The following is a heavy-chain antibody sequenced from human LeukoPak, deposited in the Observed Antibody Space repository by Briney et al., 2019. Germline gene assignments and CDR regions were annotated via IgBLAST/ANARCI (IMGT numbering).Heavy chain of an antibody. J-gene: IGHJ6*02. CDR2: IKQDGTNK. D-gene: IGHD3-3*01. V-gene: IGHV3-7*01. Sequence: PGGSLRLSCAASGFTFSGYWMSWVRQAPGEGLECVAKIKQDGTNKYYVDSVKGRFTISRDNAKKSRCLQMNSLRAEDTAVYSCAREAFWRMDVWGQGTTVTVYS. CDR3: AREAFWRMDV. CDR1: GFTFSGYW.